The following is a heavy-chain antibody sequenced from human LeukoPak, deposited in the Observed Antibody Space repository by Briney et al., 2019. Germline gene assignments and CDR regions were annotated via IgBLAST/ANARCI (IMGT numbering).Heavy chain of an antibody. Sequence: PSETLSLTCAVYGGSFSGYYWSWIRQPPGKGLEWVGEINHSGSTNYNPSLKSRVTISVDTSKNQFSLKLSPVTAAHTAVYYCARGLPHSYGSSAFDYWGQGTLVTVSS. CDR3: ARGLPHSYGSSAFDY. V-gene: IGHV4-34*01. J-gene: IGHJ4*02. D-gene: IGHD5-18*01. CDR1: GGSFSGYY. CDR2: INHSGST.